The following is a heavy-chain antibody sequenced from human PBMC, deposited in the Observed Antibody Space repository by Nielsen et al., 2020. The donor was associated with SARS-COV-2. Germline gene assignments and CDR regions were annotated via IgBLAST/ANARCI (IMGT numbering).Heavy chain of an antibody. D-gene: IGHD4-17*01. Sequence: SETLSLTCTVSGGSISSYYWSWIRQPPGKGLEWIGYIYYSGSTNYNPSLKSRVTISVDTSKNQFSLKLSSVTAADTAVYYCATQPPTENSAFDIWGQGTMVTVSS. CDR3: ATQPPTENSAFDI. J-gene: IGHJ3*02. V-gene: IGHV4-59*13. CDR2: IYYSGST. CDR1: GGSISSYY.